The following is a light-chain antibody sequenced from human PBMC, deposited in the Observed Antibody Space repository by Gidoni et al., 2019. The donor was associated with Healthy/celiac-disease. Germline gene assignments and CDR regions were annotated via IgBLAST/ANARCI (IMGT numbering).Light chain of an antibody. CDR2: LGS. CDR1: QGLLHSNGYNY. V-gene: IGKV2-28*01. CDR3: MQALQTPWT. J-gene: IGKJ1*01. Sequence: DIVMIQSPLSLPVTPGEPASIPCRSSQGLLHSNGYNYLDWYLQKPGQSPQLLIYLGSNRASGVPDRFSGSGSGTDFTLKISRVEAEDVGVYYCMQALQTPWTFGQGTKVEIK.